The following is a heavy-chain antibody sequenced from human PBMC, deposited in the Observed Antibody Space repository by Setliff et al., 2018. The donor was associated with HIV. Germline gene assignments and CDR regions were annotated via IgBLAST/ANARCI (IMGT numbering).Heavy chain of an antibody. Sequence: SETLSLTCTVSGGSINTGSYYWGWIRQPPGKGLESIGTVYYSGSTYYKSSLKSRLTISVDTSKNQFSLKMSSVTAADTAVYYCARARGPEGYFDSWGQGTLVTVS. CDR3: ARARGPEGYFDS. J-gene: IGHJ4*02. CDR2: VYYSGST. D-gene: IGHD3-10*01. V-gene: IGHV4-39*07. CDR1: GGSINTGSYY.